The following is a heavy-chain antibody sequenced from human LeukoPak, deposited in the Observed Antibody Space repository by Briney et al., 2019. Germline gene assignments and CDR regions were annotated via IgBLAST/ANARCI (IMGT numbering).Heavy chain of an antibody. J-gene: IGHJ4*02. D-gene: IGHD5-18*01. CDR3: AGRPTGYSSGYIH. Sequence: GGSLRLSCVASGTTFSNYAVSWVRQAPEKGLDWVSVISGSAHKIRYADSVKGRFTISRDNSENIVYLQMNNLRVEDTAVYYCAGRPTGYSSGYIHWGQGTLVTVSS. V-gene: IGHV3-23*01. CDR2: ISGSAHKI. CDR1: GTTFSNYA.